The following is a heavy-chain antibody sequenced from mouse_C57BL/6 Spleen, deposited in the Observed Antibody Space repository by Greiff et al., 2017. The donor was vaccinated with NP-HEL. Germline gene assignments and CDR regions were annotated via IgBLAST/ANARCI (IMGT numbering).Heavy chain of an antibody. CDR2: IDPSDSYT. CDR3: ARSGGGYHYYAMDY. J-gene: IGHJ4*01. V-gene: IGHV1-59*01. Sequence: QVQLQQPGAELVRPGTSVKLSCKASGYTFTSYWMHWVKQRPGQGLEWIGVIDPSDSYTNYNQKFKGKATLTVDTSSSTAYMQLSSLTSEDSAVYYCARSGGGYHYYAMDYWGQGTSVTVSS. D-gene: IGHD2-2*01. CDR1: GYTFTSYW.